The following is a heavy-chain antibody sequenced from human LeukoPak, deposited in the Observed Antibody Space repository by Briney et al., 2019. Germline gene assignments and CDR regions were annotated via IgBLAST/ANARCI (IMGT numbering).Heavy chain of an antibody. CDR2: IYYSGST. J-gene: IGHJ6*02. CDR3: ARDLGCSGGSCYWWNYYYGMDV. Sequence: KPSETLSLTCTVSGGSISSYFWSWIRQPPGKGLEWIGYIYYSGSTNYNPSLKSRVTISVDTSKNQFSLKLSSVTAADTAVYYCARDLGCSGGSCYWWNYYYGMDVWGQGTTVTVSS. D-gene: IGHD2-15*01. V-gene: IGHV4-59*12. CDR1: GGSISSYF.